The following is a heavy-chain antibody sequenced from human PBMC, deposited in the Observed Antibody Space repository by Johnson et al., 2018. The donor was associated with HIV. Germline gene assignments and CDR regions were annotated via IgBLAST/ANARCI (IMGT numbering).Heavy chain of an antibody. CDR1: GFTFSSYA. D-gene: IGHD4-17*01. V-gene: IGHV3-30-3*01. Sequence: QVQLVESGGGVVQPGRSLRLSCAASGFTFSSYAMHWVRQAPGKGLEWVAVISYDGSNKYYADPVKGRFTISRDNSKNTLYLQMNSLRAEDTAVYYCARGEDGVDAFDIWGQGTMVTVSS. CDR2: ISYDGSNK. J-gene: IGHJ3*02. CDR3: ARGEDGVDAFDI.